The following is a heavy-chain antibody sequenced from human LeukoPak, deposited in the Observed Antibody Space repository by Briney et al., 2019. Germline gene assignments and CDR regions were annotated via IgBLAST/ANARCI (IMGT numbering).Heavy chain of an antibody. CDR3: ARDRAELAPGSPPYLQH. V-gene: IGHV3-33*01. CDR2: IWYDGGNK. J-gene: IGHJ1*01. CDR1: GFTFSNYG. Sequence: PGRSLRLSCAASGFTFSNYGMHWVRQAPGKGLEWVAVIWYDGGNKYYADSVKGRFTISRDNSKNTLYLQMNSLRAEDTAVYYCARDRAELAPGSPPYLQHWGQGTLVTVSS. D-gene: IGHD6-13*01.